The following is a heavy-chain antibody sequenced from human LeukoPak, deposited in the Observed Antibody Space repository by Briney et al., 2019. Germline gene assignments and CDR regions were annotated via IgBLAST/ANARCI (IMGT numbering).Heavy chain of an antibody. D-gene: IGHD2-21*02. J-gene: IGHJ4*02. CDR2: IIPIFGTA. Sequence: SVKVSCKASGGTFSSYAISWVRQAPGQGLEWMGRIIPIFGTANYAQKFQGRVTIITDESTSTAYMELSSLRSEDTAVYYCATAYCGGDCYATNFDYWGQGTLVTVSS. CDR3: ATAYCGGDCYATNFDY. CDR1: GGTFSSYA. V-gene: IGHV1-69*05.